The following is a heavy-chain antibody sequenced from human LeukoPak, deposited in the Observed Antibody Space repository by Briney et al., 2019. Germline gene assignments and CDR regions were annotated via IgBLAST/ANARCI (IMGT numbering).Heavy chain of an antibody. CDR2: ISLSSTYM. V-gene: IGHV3-21*01. CDR3: ARGTNYYDSSGPFDY. J-gene: IGHJ4*02. Sequence: GGSLRLSCAASDFTFSDYNMNWVRQAPGKGLEWVSSISLSSTYMYYADSVKGRFTISRDNSKDTLYLQMNSLRAEDTAVYYCARGTNYYDSSGPFDYWGQGTLVTVSS. D-gene: IGHD3-22*01. CDR1: DFTFSDYN.